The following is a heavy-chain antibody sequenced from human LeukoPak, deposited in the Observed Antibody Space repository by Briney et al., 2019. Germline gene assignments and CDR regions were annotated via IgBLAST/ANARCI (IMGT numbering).Heavy chain of an antibody. CDR2: ISYDGSNK. CDR3: TIPPQSGDY. Sequence: PGGSLRLSCAASGFTFSSYAMHWVRQAPGKGLEWVAVISYDGSNKYYADSVKGRFTISRDNSKNTLYLQMNSLRAEDTAVYYCTIPPQSGDYWGQGTLVTVSP. D-gene: IGHD2-21*01. V-gene: IGHV3-30-3*01. CDR1: GFTFSSYA. J-gene: IGHJ4*02.